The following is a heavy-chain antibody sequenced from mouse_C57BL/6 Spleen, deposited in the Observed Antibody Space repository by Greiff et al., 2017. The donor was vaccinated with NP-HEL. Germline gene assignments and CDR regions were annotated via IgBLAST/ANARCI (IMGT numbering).Heavy chain of an antibody. J-gene: IGHJ4*01. V-gene: IGHV1-80*01. CDR3: ARSRYYGSSYYAMDY. Sequence: QVQLQQSGAELVKPGASVKISRKASGYAFSSYWMNWVKQRPGKGLEWIGQIYPGDGDTNYNGKFKGKATLTADKSSSTAYMQLSSLTSEDSAVYFCARSRYYGSSYYAMDYWGQGTSVTVSS. CDR1: GYAFSSYW. CDR2: IYPGDGDT. D-gene: IGHD1-1*01.